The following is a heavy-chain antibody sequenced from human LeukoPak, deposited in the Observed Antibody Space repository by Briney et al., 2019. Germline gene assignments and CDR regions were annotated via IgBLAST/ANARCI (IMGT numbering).Heavy chain of an antibody. Sequence: PGGSLRLSCAASGFTFGSYGMHWVRQAPGKGLEWVSFIRYDGSKKYFADSVKGRFTISRDNSKNTLYLQMNTLRAEDTAVYYCAKGDLYVGFDYWGQGTLVTVSS. D-gene: IGHD3-16*01. J-gene: IGHJ4*02. CDR3: AKGDLYVGFDY. CDR1: GFTFGSYG. V-gene: IGHV3-30*02. CDR2: IRYDGSKK.